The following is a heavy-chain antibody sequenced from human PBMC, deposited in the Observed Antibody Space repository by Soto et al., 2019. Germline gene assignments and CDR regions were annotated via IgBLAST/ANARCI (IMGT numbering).Heavy chain of an antibody. CDR3: ARDFETRFLEYLYAFDI. CDR2: INSRGSTV. J-gene: IGHJ3*02. D-gene: IGHD3-3*01. V-gene: IGHV3-48*03. Sequence: QLVESGGGLVQPGGSLRLSCAASGFIFSSFEMNWVRQAPGKGLEWVAYINSRGSTVYYADSVRGRFTVSRDNAKHSMYLQLNNLRPEDTAVYYCARDFETRFLEYLYAFDIWGQGTVVTVSS. CDR1: GFIFSSFE.